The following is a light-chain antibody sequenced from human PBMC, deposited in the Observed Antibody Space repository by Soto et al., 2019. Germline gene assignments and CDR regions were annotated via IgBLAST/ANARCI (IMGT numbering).Light chain of an antibody. Sequence: EIVMTQSPATLSVSPGERATLSCRASQTVNSNLAWYQQKPGQAPRLLIYGAFNRATGIPARFSGSGSGTDFTLIISRLEPEDFAMYYCQQYGSSPLTFGGGTKVDIK. CDR2: GAF. CDR3: QQYGSSPLT. CDR1: QTVNSN. J-gene: IGKJ4*01. V-gene: IGKV3-20*01.